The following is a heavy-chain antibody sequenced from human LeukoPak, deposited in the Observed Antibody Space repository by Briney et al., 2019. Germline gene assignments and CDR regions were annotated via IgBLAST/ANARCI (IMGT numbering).Heavy chain of an antibody. D-gene: IGHD3-22*01. CDR1: GFTFSSYA. CDR2: ISGSGGST. Sequence: GGSLRLSCAASGFTFSSYAMSWVRQAPGKGLEWVSAISGSGGSTYCADSVKGRFTISRDNSKNTLYLQMNSLRAEDTAVYYCAKSVLDYYDSSGYNWFDPWGQGTLVTVSS. J-gene: IGHJ5*02. CDR3: AKSVLDYYDSSGYNWFDP. V-gene: IGHV3-23*01.